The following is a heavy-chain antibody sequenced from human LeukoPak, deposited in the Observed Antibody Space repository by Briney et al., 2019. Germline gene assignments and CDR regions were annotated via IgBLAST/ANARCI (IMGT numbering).Heavy chain of an antibody. V-gene: IGHV3-21*01. CDR2: ISSKSRYI. D-gene: IGHD2-15*01. CDR1: GCTLRTYS. J-gene: IGHJ4*02. CDR3: ARCSGSSTYHSDDY. Sequence: GGSLRLSCVVSGCTLRTYSITWVRQAPGKGLEWVSSISSKSRYIYYADSVKGRFTISRDNAKNSLSLQMNSLRAEDTAVYYCARCSGSSTYHSDDYWGQGTLVTVSS.